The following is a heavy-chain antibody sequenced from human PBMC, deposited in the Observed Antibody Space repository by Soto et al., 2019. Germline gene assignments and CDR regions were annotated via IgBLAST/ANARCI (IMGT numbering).Heavy chain of an antibody. Sequence: QVQLVQSGAEVKKPGASVKVSCKASGYTFTGYYMHWVRQAPGQGLEWMGWINPNSDGTNYAQKFQGRVTMTRDTSISTAYMELSRLRSDDTAVYYCARDVRAAAAEGYWGQGTLVTVSS. D-gene: IGHD6-13*01. CDR2: INPNSDGT. J-gene: IGHJ4*02. CDR3: ARDVRAAAAEGY. CDR1: GYTFTGYY. V-gene: IGHV1-2*02.